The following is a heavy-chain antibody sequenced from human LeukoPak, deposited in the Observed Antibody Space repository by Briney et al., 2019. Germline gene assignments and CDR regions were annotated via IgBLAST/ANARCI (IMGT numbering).Heavy chain of an antibody. J-gene: IGHJ4*02. V-gene: IGHV3-74*01. CDR3: ARERCGGDCYFDY. Sequence: GRSLRLSCAASGFTFSSYWMHWVRQAPGKGLVWVSRINSDGSSTSYADSVKGRFTSSRDNAKNTLYLQMNSLRAEDTAVYYCARERCGGDCYFDYWGQGTLVTVSS. CDR2: INSDGSST. D-gene: IGHD2-21*02. CDR1: GFTFSSYW.